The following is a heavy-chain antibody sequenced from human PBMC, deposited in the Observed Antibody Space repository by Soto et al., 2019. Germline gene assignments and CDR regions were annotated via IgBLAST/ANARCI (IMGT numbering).Heavy chain of an antibody. V-gene: IGHV1-46*01. D-gene: IGHD6-13*01. Sequence: ASVKVSCKASGYTFTSYYMHWVRQAPGQGLEWMGIINPSGGSTSYAQKFQGRVTMTRDTSTSTVYMELSSLRSEDTAVYYCARDARRAAADYYFDYWAREPWSPSPQ. CDR2: INPSGGST. CDR3: ARDARRAAADYYFDY. CDR1: GYTFTSYY. J-gene: IGHJ4*02.